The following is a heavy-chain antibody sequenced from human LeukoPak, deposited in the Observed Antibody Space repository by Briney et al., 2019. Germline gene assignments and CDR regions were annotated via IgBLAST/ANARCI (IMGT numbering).Heavy chain of an antibody. CDR1: GGSISSGGYS. CDR2: IYHSGST. J-gene: IGHJ4*02. D-gene: IGHD2-15*01. CDR3: AREAGYCSGGSCYGFDY. V-gene: IGHV4-30-2*01. Sequence: PSETLSLTCAVSGGSISSGGYSWSWIRQPPGKGLEWIGYIYHSGSTYYNPSLKSRVTISVDRSKNQFSLKLSSVTAADTAVYYCAREAGYCSGGSCYGFDYWGQGTLVTVSS.